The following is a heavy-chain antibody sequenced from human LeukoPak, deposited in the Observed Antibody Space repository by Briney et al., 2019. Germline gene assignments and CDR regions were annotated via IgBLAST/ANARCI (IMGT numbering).Heavy chain of an antibody. CDR2: IIPIFGTA. CDR3: ARGPKTKDIVVVVAAARFDY. V-gene: IGHV1-69*06. CDR1: GGTFSSYA. D-gene: IGHD2-15*01. J-gene: IGHJ4*02. Sequence: SVKVSCKASGGTFSSYAISWVRQAPGHALEWMGGIIPIFGTANYAQKFQGRVTITADKSTSTAYMWLSSLRSEDTAVYYCARGPKTKDIVVVVAAARFDYWGQGTLVTVSS.